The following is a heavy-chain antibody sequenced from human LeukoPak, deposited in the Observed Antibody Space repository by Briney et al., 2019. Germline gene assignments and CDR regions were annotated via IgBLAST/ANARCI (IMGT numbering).Heavy chain of an antibody. J-gene: IGHJ5*02. V-gene: IGHV3-7*01. CDR1: RFTLSSYW. CDR2: IKQDGSEK. Sequence: GGSLRLSCAASRFTLSSYWMSWVRQAPGKGLEWVANIKQDGSEKYYVDSVKGRFTISRDNAKNSLYLQMNSLRAEDTAVYYCARESGYCSSTSCYRWFDPWGQGTLVTVSS. CDR3: ARESGYCSSTSCYRWFDP. D-gene: IGHD2-2*03.